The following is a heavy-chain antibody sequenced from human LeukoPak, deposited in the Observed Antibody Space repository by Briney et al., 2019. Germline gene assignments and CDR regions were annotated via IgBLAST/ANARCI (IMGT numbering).Heavy chain of an antibody. CDR2: INPNSGGT. CDR3: ARDYGDYTPTDAFDI. CDR1: GYTFTVYY. J-gene: IGHJ3*02. Sequence: ASVKVSCKASGYTFTVYYMHWVRQAPGQGLEWMGWINPNSGGTNYAQKFQGRVTMTRDTSISTAYMELSRLRSDDTAVYYCARDYGDYTPTDAFDIWGQGTMVTVSS. D-gene: IGHD4-17*01. V-gene: IGHV1-2*02.